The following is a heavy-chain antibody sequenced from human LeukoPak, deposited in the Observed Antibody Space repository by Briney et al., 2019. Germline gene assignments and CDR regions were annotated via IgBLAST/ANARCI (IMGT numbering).Heavy chain of an antibody. D-gene: IGHD3-22*01. CDR2: IYYSGST. V-gene: IGHV4-59*01. CDR3: ARAHYYDSSGYWSSAFDI. CDR1: GDSISSYY. Sequence: SETLSLTCTVSGDSISSYYWSWIRQPPGKGLEWIGYIYYSGSTNYNPSLKSRVTISVDTSKNQFSLKLSSVTAADTAVYYCARAHYYDSSGYWSSAFDIWGQGTMVTVSS. J-gene: IGHJ3*02.